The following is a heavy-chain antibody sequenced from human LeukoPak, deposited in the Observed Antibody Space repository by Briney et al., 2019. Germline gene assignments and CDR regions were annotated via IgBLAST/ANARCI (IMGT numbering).Heavy chain of an antibody. D-gene: IGHD3-22*01. Sequence: PGGSLRLSCAASGFTFSSYAMSWVRQAPGKGLEWVSAISGSGGSTYYADSVKGRFTISRDNSKNTLYLQMNSLRAEDTAVYYCAKVWLSRLMAPIDYWGQGTLVNVSS. V-gene: IGHV3-23*01. CDR2: ISGSGGST. J-gene: IGHJ4*02. CDR1: GFTFSSYA. CDR3: AKVWLSRLMAPIDY.